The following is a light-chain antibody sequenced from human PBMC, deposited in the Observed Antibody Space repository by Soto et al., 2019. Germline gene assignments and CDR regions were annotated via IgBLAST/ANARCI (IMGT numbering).Light chain of an antibody. CDR3: QQYGSSPPYT. Sequence: EVVLTQSPGTLSLSPGERATLSCRASQSVSNNYLAWYQRKPGQSPKLLIFGSSDRATGIPDRFSGSGSGTDFTLTISSLEPEDFAVYYCQQYGSSPPYTFGQGTKLEIK. V-gene: IGKV3-20*01. J-gene: IGKJ2*01. CDR2: GSS. CDR1: QSVSNNY.